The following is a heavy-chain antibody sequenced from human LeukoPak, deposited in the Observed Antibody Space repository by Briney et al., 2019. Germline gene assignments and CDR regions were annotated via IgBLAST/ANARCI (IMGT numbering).Heavy chain of an antibody. D-gene: IGHD2-2*01. CDR3: AKGEAAMIHDAFDI. Sequence: PGGSLRLSCAASGFTFDDYAMHWVRQAPGKGLEWVSGISWNSGSIGYADSVKGRFTISRDNAKNSLYLQMNSLRAEDTALYYCAKGEAAMIHDAFDIWGQGTMVTVSS. CDR1: GFTFDDYA. V-gene: IGHV3-9*01. CDR2: ISWNSGSI. J-gene: IGHJ3*02.